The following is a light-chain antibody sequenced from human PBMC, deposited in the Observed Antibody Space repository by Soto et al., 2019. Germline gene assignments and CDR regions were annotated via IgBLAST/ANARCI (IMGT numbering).Light chain of an antibody. CDR2: AAS. V-gene: IGKV1-27*01. CDR3: QKYSNVPLT. Sequence: DIQMTQSPSSLSASVGDRVTITCRASQGISSYLAWYQQKPGKVPKLLIFAASTLQSGVPSRFSGSGSGTDFTLTISSLQPEDVATYYCQKYSNVPLTFGGGTKVEIK. J-gene: IGKJ4*01. CDR1: QGISSY.